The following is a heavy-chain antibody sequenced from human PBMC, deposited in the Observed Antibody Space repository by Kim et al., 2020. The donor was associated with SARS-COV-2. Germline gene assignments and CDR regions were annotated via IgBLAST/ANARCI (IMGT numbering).Heavy chain of an antibody. CDR3: TRNLGADTDMDS. CDR1: GFSFNSHL. D-gene: IGHD3-16*01. Sequence: GGSLRLSCAASGFSFNSHLMHWVRQAPGRGLEWVALISYDGSTQRYPDSVKGRFTISRDNSKNALYLQMNSLRPEDTAVYYCTRNLGADTDMDSWGQGTLVTVSP. V-gene: IGHV3-30*03. CDR2: ISYDGSTQ. J-gene: IGHJ4*02.